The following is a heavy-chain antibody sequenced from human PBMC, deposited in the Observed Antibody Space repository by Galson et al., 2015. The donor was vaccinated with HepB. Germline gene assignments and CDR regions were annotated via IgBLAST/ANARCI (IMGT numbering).Heavy chain of an antibody. Sequence: QVQLQESGPGLVKPSETLSLTCAVFGGSFSTYHWTWIRQPPGKGLEWIGEITQSGSTHSNPSLKSRVTISMDTSKNQFSLKVRSVTAADTAVYYCARGKGRQVLLDYHYDGMDVWGQGTTVSVSS. D-gene: IGHD3-3*01. CDR2: ITQSGST. J-gene: IGHJ6*01. CDR3: ARGKGRQVLLDYHYDGMDV. CDR1: GGSFSTYH. V-gene: IGHV4-34*01.